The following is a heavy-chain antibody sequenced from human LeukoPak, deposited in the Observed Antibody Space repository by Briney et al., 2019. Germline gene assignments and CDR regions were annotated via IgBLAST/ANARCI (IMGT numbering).Heavy chain of an antibody. CDR1: GGSISPYY. J-gene: IGHJ3*01. CDR2: IYYSGGT. V-gene: IGHV4-59*08. Sequence: SETLSLTCTVSGGSISPYYWSWIRQPPGKALEWIGYIYYSGGTNYNPSLKSRVTISLDTSKNQFSLNLSSVTAADTAVYYCARRGSGGRAFDLWGQGTMVTVSS. D-gene: IGHD1-26*01. CDR3: ARRGSGGRAFDL.